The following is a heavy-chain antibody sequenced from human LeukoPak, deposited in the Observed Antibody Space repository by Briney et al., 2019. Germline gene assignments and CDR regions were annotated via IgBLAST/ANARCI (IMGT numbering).Heavy chain of an antibody. CDR3: ARQLTRGGWWLDS. CDR2: INPADSDS. Sequence: ESLKISCKGSGYSFDTYWIGWVRQRPGKGLEWMGIINPADSDSRYSPSFEGQVTVSADKSIFTAYLQWSSLKTSDTAIYYSARQLTRGGWWLDSWGQGTLVTVSS. J-gene: IGHJ5*01. D-gene: IGHD3-10*01. V-gene: IGHV5-51*01. CDR1: GYSFDTYW.